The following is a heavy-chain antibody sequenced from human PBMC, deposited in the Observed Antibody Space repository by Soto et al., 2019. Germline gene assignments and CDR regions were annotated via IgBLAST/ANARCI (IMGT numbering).Heavy chain of an antibody. J-gene: IGHJ4*02. Sequence: ASVKVSCKASGERFTTYGISWVRQAPGQGLEWMGWISTYNTNTNYAPKFQGRLLLTTDTSTTTAHMELRSLRPDDTAVYYCARWAGQVRDYGGPFDYWGQGTLVTVSS. CDR2: ISTYNTNT. V-gene: IGHV1-18*04. CDR1: GERFTTYG. D-gene: IGHD4-17*01. CDR3: ARWAGQVRDYGGPFDY.